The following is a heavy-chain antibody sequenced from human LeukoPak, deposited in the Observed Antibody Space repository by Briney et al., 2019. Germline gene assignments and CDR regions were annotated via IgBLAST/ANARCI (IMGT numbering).Heavy chain of an antibody. V-gene: IGHV4-34*01. CDR3: ARESYSGGSCFDY. CDR2: INHSGRT. J-gene: IGHJ4*02. CDR1: GGSFSGYY. D-gene: IGHD2-15*01. Sequence: SETLSLTCAVYGGSFSGYYWSWIRQPPGKGLEWIGEINHSGRTNYNPSLKSRVTISVDTSKNQFSLKLSSVTAADTAVYYCARESYSGGSCFDYWGQGTLVTVSS.